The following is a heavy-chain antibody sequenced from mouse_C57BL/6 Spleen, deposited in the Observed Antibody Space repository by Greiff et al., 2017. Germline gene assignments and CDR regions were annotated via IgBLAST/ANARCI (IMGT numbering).Heavy chain of an antibody. CDR3: ARDYYGSSSYYFDY. CDR2: ISSGGSYT. D-gene: IGHD1-1*01. J-gene: IGHJ2*01. V-gene: IGHV5-6*01. Sequence: EVQGVESGGDLVKPGGSLKLSCAASGFTFSSYGMSWVRQTPDKRLEWVATISSGGSYTYYPDSVKGRFTISRDNAKNTLYLQMSRLKSEDTAMYYCARDYYGSSSYYFDYWGQGTTLTVAS. CDR1: GFTFSSYG.